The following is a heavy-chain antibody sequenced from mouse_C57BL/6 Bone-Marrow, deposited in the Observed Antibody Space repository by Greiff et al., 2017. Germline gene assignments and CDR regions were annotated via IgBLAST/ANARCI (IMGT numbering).Heavy chain of an antibody. D-gene: IGHD4-1*01. CDR2: INPYNGGT. CDR1: GYTFTDYY. Sequence: VQLQQSGPVLVKPGASVKMSCKASGYTFTDYYMNWVKQSHGKSLEWIGVINPYNGGTSYNQKFKGKATLTVDKSSSTVYMELNSLTSEDSAIYYCATKLGQDYWGQGTTLTVSS. J-gene: IGHJ2*01. V-gene: IGHV1-19*01. CDR3: ATKLGQDY.